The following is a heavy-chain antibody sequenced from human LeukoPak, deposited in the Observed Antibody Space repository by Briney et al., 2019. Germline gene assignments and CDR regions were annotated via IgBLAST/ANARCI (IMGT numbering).Heavy chain of an antibody. Sequence: GGPLRLSCAASGFTFSSYGMSWVRRAPEKGLEWVSPISGTGGSTYYAHSVRGRFTISRHSSKLSLYLQMNSLRAEDTAVYYCANGGSGWYESDYWGQGTLVTVSS. V-gene: IGHV3-23*01. CDR3: ANGGSGWYESDY. J-gene: IGHJ4*02. CDR2: ISGTGGST. CDR1: GFTFSSYG. D-gene: IGHD6-19*01.